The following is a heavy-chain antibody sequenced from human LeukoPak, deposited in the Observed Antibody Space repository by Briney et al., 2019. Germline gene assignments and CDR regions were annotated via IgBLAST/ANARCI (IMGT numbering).Heavy chain of an antibody. CDR1: GLTLSNYG. CDR2: LSGSGGGT. CDR3: AKRGVVIRVILVGFHKEAYYFDS. J-gene: IGHJ4*02. Sequence: GGSLTLSCAVSGLTLSNYGMSWVRQAPGKGLEWVAGLSGSGGGTNYADSVKGRFTISRDNAKNTLYLQMNSLRAEDTAVYFCAKRGVVIRVILVGFHKEAYYFDSWGQGALVTVSS. D-gene: IGHD3-10*01. V-gene: IGHV3-23*01.